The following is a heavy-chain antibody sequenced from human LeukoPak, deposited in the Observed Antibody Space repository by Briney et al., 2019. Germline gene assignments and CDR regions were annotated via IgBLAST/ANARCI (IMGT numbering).Heavy chain of an antibody. CDR2: ISYDGGNK. CDR1: GFTFSSYG. J-gene: IGHJ4*02. D-gene: IGHD1-26*01. Sequence: RSLRLSCAASGFTFSSYGMHWVRQAPGKGLEWVAVISYDGGNKYYADSVKGRFTISRDNSKNTLYLQMNSLRAEDTAVYYCAKDLSGSYAFDHWGQGTLVTVSS. V-gene: IGHV3-30*18. CDR3: AKDLSGSYAFDH.